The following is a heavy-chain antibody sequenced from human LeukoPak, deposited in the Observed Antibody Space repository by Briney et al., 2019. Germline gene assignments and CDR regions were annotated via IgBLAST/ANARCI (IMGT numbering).Heavy chain of an antibody. CDR1: GGSISSYY. V-gene: IGHV4-4*07. D-gene: IGHD2-15*01. J-gene: IGHJ4*02. CDR2: IYTSGST. Sequence: SETLSLTCTVSGGSISSYYWSWIRQPAGKGLEWIGRIYTSGSTHYNPSLKSRVTMSVDTSKNQFSLKLSSVTAADTAVYYCARDGLVVVVAATQLNYFDYWGQGTLVTVSS. CDR3: ARDGLVVVVAATQLNYFDY.